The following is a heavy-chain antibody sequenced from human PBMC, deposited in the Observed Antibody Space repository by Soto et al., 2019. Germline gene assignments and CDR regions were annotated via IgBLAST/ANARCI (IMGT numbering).Heavy chain of an antibody. V-gene: IGHV3-23*01. CDR3: AKDRFTSTVRKYWFFDL. J-gene: IGHJ2*01. CDR2: ISGGDGDT. CDR1: GFTFTNYA. Sequence: EVQLLESGGGLVKPGGSLRLSCAASGFTFTNYAMTWVRQAPGKGLEWVSSISGGDGDTSYADSVKGRFTISRDNSENTSFLQMNSLRPDDTAVYYCAKDRFTSTVRKYWFFDLWGRGTLVTVSS. D-gene: IGHD3-10*01.